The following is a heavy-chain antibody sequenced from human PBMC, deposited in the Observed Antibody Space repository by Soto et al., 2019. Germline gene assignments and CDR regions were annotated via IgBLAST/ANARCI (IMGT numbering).Heavy chain of an antibody. Sequence: QLQLQESGPGLVKPSETLSLTCTVSGGSISSSSYYWGWIRQPPGKGLEWIGSIYYSGNTYYTPSLKSRVTISVARSKNQFSLKLSSVTAADTAVYYCAREGGRYCSGGSCPVDYWGQGTLVTVSS. D-gene: IGHD2-15*01. V-gene: IGHV4-39*02. CDR3: AREGGRYCSGGSCPVDY. CDR1: GGSISSSSYY. J-gene: IGHJ4*02. CDR2: IYYSGNT.